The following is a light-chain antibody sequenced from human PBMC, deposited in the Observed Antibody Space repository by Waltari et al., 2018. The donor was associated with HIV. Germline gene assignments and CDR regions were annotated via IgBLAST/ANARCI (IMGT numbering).Light chain of an antibody. J-gene: IGKJ2*03. CDR2: RAG. CDR1: EGVSSMD. V-gene: IGKV3-20*01. CDR3: QHYGSSPDS. Sequence: SGRASEGVSSMDVVWYQHKPGQAPRLRNCRAGSRATGMPGRFSGSGSRTDFTLTISRLEPEDFAVYCCQHYGSSPDSLGQATKLEMK.